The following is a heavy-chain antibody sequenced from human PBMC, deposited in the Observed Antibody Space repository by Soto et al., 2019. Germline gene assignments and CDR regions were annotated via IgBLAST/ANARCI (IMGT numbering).Heavy chain of an antibody. V-gene: IGHV3-30*18. Sequence: VQLVESGGGVVQPGRSLRLSCAASGFTFSDYAMHWVRQAPGKGLEWVAVVSHDGRNTHYADSVKGRFTISRDSSKNTVSMEMTSLRAKERAVYYCAKGGRQWLVTSDFNYWGQGALVTVSS. CDR2: VSHDGRNT. CDR1: GFTFSDYA. J-gene: IGHJ4*02. CDR3: AKGGRQWLVTSDFNY. D-gene: IGHD6-19*01.